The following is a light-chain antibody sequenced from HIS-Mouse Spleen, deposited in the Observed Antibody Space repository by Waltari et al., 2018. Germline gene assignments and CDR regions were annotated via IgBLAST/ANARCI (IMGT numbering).Light chain of an antibody. V-gene: IGLV5-45*03. J-gene: IGLJ3*02. Sequence: QAVLTQPSSLSASPGASASLTCTLRSGINVGTSRIYWYQQKPGSPPQYLLRYKSDSDKQQGSGVPSRFSGSKDASANAGILLISGLQSEDEADYYCMIWHSSAWVFGGGTKLNVL. CDR1: SGINVGTSR. CDR2: YKSDSDK. CDR3: MIWHSSAWV.